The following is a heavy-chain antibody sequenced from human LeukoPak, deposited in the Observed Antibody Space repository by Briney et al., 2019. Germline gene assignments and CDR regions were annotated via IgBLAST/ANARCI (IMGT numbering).Heavy chain of an antibody. CDR3: AGRGYAMAY. J-gene: IGHJ4*02. D-gene: IGHD5-12*01. CDR1: GGSISGTDYY. Sequence: SETLSLTRSVSGGSISGTDYYWSWIRQPPGKGLEWIGYIHHSGTTSYNPSLKSRITISVDPSMNQFSLKLTSMTAADTAVYYCAGRGYAMAYWGQGTLVTVSS. V-gene: IGHV4-30-4*01. CDR2: IHHSGTT.